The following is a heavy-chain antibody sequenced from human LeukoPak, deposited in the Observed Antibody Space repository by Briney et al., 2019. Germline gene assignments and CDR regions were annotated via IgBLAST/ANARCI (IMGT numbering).Heavy chain of an antibody. CDR3: GRFIAARPYAFDI. CDR1: GGSISSYY. Sequence: SETLSLTCTVSGGSISSYYWSWIRQPPGKGLEWIGYIYYSGSTNYNPFLKSRVTISVDTSKNQFSLKLSSVTAADTAVYYCGRFIAARPYAFDIWGQGTMVTVSS. J-gene: IGHJ3*02. V-gene: IGHV4-59*08. CDR2: IYYSGST. D-gene: IGHD6-6*01.